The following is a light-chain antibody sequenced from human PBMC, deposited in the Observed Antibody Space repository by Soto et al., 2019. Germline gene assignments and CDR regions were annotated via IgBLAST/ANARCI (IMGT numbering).Light chain of an antibody. Sequence: DIQMTQSPSTLSASVGDSVTITCRASQTISRWLAWYQQKPGQAPKLLIYDASSLESGVPLRFSGSGSGTLFTLTITSLQPDDFATYYCHQYNSFWTFGQGTKVEI. V-gene: IGKV1-5*01. CDR3: HQYNSFWT. CDR1: QTISRW. CDR2: DAS. J-gene: IGKJ1*01.